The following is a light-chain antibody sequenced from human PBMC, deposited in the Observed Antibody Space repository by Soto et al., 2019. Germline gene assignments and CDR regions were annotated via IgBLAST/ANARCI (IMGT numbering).Light chain of an antibody. V-gene: IGKV1-39*01. CDR2: AAS. CDR3: QRSFSTPLT. J-gene: IGKJ4*01. CDR1: QSISSY. Sequence: DIQMTQSPSSLSASVGDRVTITCRASQSISSYLHWYQQKPVKAPKLLIYAASSLQSGVPSRFSGSGAGKDFTLTISSLQPEDFATYYCQRSFSTPLTFGGGTKVEIK.